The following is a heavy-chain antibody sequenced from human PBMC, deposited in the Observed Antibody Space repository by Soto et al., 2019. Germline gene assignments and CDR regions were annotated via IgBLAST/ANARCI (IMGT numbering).Heavy chain of an antibody. J-gene: IGHJ4*02. CDR3: TTRSWNYVPY. Sequence: GGSLRLSCAASGFTFISNAWMNWVRQTPGKGLEWVGRIKSKTDGGTTDYAAPVKGRFTISRDDSKNTLYLQMNSLTTEDTAVYYCTTRSWNYVPYWGQGTLVTVSS. CDR1: GFTFISNAW. CDR2: IKSKTDGGTT. D-gene: IGHD1-26*01. V-gene: IGHV3-15*07.